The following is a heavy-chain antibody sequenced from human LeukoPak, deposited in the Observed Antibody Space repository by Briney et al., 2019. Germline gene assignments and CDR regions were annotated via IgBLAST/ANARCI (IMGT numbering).Heavy chain of an antibody. CDR2: ISGSGGST. CDR1: GFTFSSHA. CDR3: AKDLSQSRLRSFGLVVPTYGMDV. V-gene: IGHV3-23*01. Sequence: PGGSLRLSCAASGFTFSSHAMSWVRQAPGKGLEWVSAISGSGGSTYYADSVKGRFTISRDNSKNTLYLQMNSLRAEDTAVYYCAKDLSQSRLRSFGLVVPTYGMDVWGQGTTVTVSS. J-gene: IGHJ6*02. D-gene: IGHD2-2*01.